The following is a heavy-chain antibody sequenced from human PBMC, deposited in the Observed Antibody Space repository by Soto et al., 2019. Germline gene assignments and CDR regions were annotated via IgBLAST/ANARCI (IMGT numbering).Heavy chain of an antibody. CDR2: ISGSGGST. V-gene: IGHV3-23*01. CDR1: GFTFSSYA. Sequence: PGGSLRLSCAASGFTFSSYAMSWVRQAPGEGLEWVSAISGSGGSTYYADSVKGRFTISRDNSKNTLYLQMNSLRAEDTAVYYCAKEGMATIRYYYGMDVWGQGTTVTVSS. J-gene: IGHJ6*02. CDR3: AKEGMATIRYYYGMDV. D-gene: IGHD5-12*01.